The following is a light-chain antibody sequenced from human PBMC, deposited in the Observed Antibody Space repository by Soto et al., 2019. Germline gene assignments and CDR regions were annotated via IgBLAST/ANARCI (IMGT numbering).Light chain of an antibody. CDR3: QQYGDWPLT. CDR2: GAS. Sequence: EIVLTQSPGTLSLSPGERATLSCRASQSVSSIYLAWYQQKPGQAPRLLIYGASSRPTGIPDRFSGSGSGTDFTLTISSLQSEDFAVYYCQQYGDWPLTFGGGTKVDI. V-gene: IGKV3-20*01. CDR1: QSVSSIY. J-gene: IGKJ4*01.